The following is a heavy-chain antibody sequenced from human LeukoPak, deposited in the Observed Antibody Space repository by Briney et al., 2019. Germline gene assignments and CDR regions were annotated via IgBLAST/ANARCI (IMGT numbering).Heavy chain of an antibody. V-gene: IGHV4-34*01. CDR3: AREARLRFLDWLGYYYYYYMDV. Sequence: SETLSLTCAVYGGSFSGYYWSWIRQPPGKGLEWIGEINHSGSTNYNPSLKSRVTISVDTSKNQFSLKLSSVTAADTAVYYCAREARLRFLDWLGYYYYYYMDVWGKGTTVTVSS. CDR1: GGSFSGYY. CDR2: INHSGST. J-gene: IGHJ6*03. D-gene: IGHD3/OR15-3a*01.